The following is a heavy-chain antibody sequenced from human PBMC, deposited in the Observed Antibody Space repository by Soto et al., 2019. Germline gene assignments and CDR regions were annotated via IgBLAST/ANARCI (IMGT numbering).Heavy chain of an antibody. J-gene: IGHJ5*02. Sequence: ASVKVSFKTSGYTFTSYGISWLRQAPGQGLEWKGWISAYNGNTNYAQKLQGRVTMTTDTSTSTAYMELRSLRSDDTAVYYCARDVGIVVVVAATESWFDPWRQGTLV. D-gene: IGHD2-15*01. CDR1: GYTFTSYG. V-gene: IGHV1-18*04. CDR2: ISAYNGNT. CDR3: ARDVGIVVVVAATESWFDP.